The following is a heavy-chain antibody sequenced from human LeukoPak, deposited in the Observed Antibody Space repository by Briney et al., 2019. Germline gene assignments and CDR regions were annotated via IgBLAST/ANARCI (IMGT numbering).Heavy chain of an antibody. CDR2: ISSSSSYI. CDR3: ARGIAAAGTWFDP. J-gene: IGHJ5*02. CDR1: GFTFSSYS. D-gene: IGHD6-13*01. Sequence: GGSLRLSCAASGFTFSSYSMNWVRQAPGKGLEWVSSISSSSSYIYYADSAKGRFTISRDNAKNSLYLQMNSLRAEDTAAYYCARGIAAAGTWFDPWGQGTLVTVSS. V-gene: IGHV3-21*01.